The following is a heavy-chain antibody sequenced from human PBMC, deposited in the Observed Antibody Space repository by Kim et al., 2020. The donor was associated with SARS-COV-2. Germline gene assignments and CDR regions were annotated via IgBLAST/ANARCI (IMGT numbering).Heavy chain of an antibody. V-gene: IGHV3-7*01. J-gene: IGHJ5*02. Sequence: GGSLRLSCEASGFSFTRSWMNWVRQAPGKGLEWVANIKQDGSDKYYVDSVKGRFTISRDNAKNSLYLQMNSLRVEDTAVYYCARGGYTSSYDWGTWGQGT. CDR2: IKQDGSDK. D-gene: IGHD5-12*01. CDR3: ARGGYTSSYDWGT. CDR1: GFSFTRSW.